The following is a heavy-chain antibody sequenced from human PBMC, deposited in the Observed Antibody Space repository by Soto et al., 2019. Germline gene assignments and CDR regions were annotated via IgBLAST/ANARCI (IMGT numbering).Heavy chain of an antibody. J-gene: IGHJ4*02. Sequence: VQLVQSGGGVVQPGRSLRLSCVASGFTFSADGMHWVRQAPGKGLEWVSAISSDGNKKDYGDSVKGRFTISRDNSKNALYLQMTSPRAEDTAIYYCAKDWGVYDGSSDFSDYFDYWGQGTLVTVSS. V-gene: IGHV3-30*18. CDR2: ISSDGNKK. D-gene: IGHD3-22*01. CDR1: GFTFSADG. CDR3: AKDWGVYDGSSDFSDYFDY.